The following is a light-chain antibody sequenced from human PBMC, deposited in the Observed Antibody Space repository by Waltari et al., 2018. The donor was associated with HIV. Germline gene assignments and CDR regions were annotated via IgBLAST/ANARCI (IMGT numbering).Light chain of an antibody. CDR2: WAS. Sequence: DIVMTQSPDSLAVSLGERATINCKSSQSVLYSSNNKNYLAWYQQKPGQPPKLLIYWASTRESGVPDRFSGSGSGTDFTLTISSLQAEDVARYYCQQYYSTPWTFGQGTKVENK. CDR3: QQYYSTPWT. V-gene: IGKV4-1*01. CDR1: QSVLYSSNNKNY. J-gene: IGKJ1*01.